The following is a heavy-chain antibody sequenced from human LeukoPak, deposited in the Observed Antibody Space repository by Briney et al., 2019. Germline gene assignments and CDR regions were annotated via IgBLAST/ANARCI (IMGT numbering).Heavy chain of an antibody. V-gene: IGHV3-23*01. D-gene: IGHD4-17*01. Sequence: SGGSLRLSCAASGFTFSSYSMNWVRQAPGKGLEWVSAISGSGGSTYHADSVKGRFTISRDNSKNTLYLQMNSLRAEDTAVYYCAKDRRSNGDWGQGTLVTVSS. CDR2: ISGSGGST. CDR1: GFTFSSYS. J-gene: IGHJ4*02. CDR3: AKDRRSNGD.